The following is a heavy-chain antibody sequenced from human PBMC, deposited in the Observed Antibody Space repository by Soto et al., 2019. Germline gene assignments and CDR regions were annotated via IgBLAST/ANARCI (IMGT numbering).Heavy chain of an antibody. CDR1: GFSFRSYG. Sequence: GGSLRLSCAASGFSFRSYGMHWVRQAPGRGLEWLAVISYDGSHKFYADSVKGRFTLSRDVSKGTLYLQMNSLRAEDTAVYYCAKEMFPQSVPDSSSSWGDNWGPGTMVTVSS. D-gene: IGHD3-22*01. CDR3: AKEMFPQSVPDSSSSWGDN. CDR2: ISYDGSHK. J-gene: IGHJ4*01. V-gene: IGHV3-30*02.